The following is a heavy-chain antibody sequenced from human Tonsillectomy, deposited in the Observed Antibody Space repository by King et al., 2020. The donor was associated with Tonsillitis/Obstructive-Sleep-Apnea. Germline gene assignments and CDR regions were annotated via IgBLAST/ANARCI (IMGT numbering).Heavy chain of an antibody. CDR3: ARNLGIVTAGRDYGLDV. J-gene: IGHJ6*02. Sequence: VQLQESGPGLVKPSETLSLTCTVSGGSISTYYWSWIRQPPGKGLEWIGYINNSGSTNYNPSLKSRVTISVDTSKHQFSLKLSSVTAADTAVYFCARNLGIVTAGRDYGLDVWGQGTPVTVSS. CDR2: INNSGST. D-gene: IGHD6-13*01. CDR1: GGSISTYY. V-gene: IGHV4-59*01.